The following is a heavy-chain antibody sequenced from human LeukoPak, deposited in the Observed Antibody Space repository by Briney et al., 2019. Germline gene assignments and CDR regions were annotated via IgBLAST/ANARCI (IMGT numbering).Heavy chain of an antibody. CDR3: ARVANYYDSSGYYFGYFQH. CDR2: IYHSGST. J-gene: IGHJ1*01. Sequence: SETLSPTCAVSGGSISSGGYSWSWIRQPPGKGLEWIGYIYHSGSTYYNPSLKSRVTISVDRSKNQFSLKLSSVTAADTAVYYCARVANYYDSSGYYFGYFQHWGQGTLVTVSS. CDR1: GGSISSGGYS. V-gene: IGHV4-30-2*01. D-gene: IGHD3-22*01.